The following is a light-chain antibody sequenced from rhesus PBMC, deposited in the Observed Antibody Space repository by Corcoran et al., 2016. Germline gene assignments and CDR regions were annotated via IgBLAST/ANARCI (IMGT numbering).Light chain of an antibody. CDR1: QGIASW. Sequence: DIQMTQSPSSLSASVGDTVIITCQASQGIASWLAWYQQRPGKAPKLLIYKASLLQRGVPSRFSGSESGTDFILFIRNLQPEDFAIYYCLQYESSPFTFGPGTKLDIK. CDR2: KAS. J-gene: IGKJ3*01. V-gene: IGKV1-22*01. CDR3: LQYESSPFT.